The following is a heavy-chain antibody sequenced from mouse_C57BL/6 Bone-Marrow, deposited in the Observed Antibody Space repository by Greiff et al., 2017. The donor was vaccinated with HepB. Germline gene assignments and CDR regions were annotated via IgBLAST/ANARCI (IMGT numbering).Heavy chain of an antibody. D-gene: IGHD1-1*01. CDR3: ARSLIYYYGHWYFDV. V-gene: IGHV3-6*01. J-gene: IGHJ1*03. Sequence: DVKVEESGPGLVKPSQSLSLTCSVTGYSITSGYYWNWIRQFPGNKLEWMGYISYDGSNNYNPSLKNRISITRDTSKNQFFLKLNSVTTEDTATYYCARSLIYYYGHWYFDVWGTGTTVTVSS. CDR1: GYSITSGYY. CDR2: ISYDGSN.